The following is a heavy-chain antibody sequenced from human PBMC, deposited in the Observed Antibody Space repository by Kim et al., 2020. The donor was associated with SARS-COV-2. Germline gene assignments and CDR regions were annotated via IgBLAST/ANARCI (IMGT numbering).Heavy chain of an antibody. D-gene: IGHD5-18*01. J-gene: IGHJ3*02. V-gene: IGHV3-23*01. CDR3: AKVKETAMPDDAFDI. Sequence: DSVKGRFTISRDNSKNTLYLQMNSLRAEDTAVYYCAKVKETAMPDDAFDIWGQGTMVTVSS.